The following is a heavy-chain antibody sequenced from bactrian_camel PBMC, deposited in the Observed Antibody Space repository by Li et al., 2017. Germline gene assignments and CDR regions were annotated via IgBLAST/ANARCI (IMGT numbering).Heavy chain of an antibody. V-gene: IGHV3S26*01. D-gene: IGHD2*01. J-gene: IGHJ6*01. CDR2: IDSDGST. CDR1: GYTYSSYC. CDR3: AADSEIHIVVVVTARAVVDFGY. Sequence: VQLVESGGGSVQAGGSLRLSCAASGYTYSSYCMGWFRQAPGKEREGVAAIDSDGSTSYADSVKGRFTISKDNAKNTLYLQMNSLKPEDTAMYYCAADSEIHIVVVVTARAVVDFGYWGQETQVTVS.